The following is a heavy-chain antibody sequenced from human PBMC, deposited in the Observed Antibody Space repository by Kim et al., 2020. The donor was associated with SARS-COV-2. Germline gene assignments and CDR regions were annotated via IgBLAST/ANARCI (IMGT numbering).Heavy chain of an antibody. Sequence: GGSLRLSCAASGFTFSSYGMHWVRQAPGKGLEWVAVISYDGSNKYYADSVKGRFTISRDNSKNTLYLQMNSLRAEDTAVYYCAKAIWDQYGMDVWGQGTTVTVSS. D-gene: IGHD3-16*01. CDR3: AKAIWDQYGMDV. CDR2: ISYDGSNK. V-gene: IGHV3-30*18. J-gene: IGHJ6*02. CDR1: GFTFSSYG.